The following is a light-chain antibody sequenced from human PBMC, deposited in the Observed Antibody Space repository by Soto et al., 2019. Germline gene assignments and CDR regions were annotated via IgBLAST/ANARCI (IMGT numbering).Light chain of an antibody. J-gene: IGKJ1*01. CDR2: DAS. Sequence: ETVLTQSPATLSLSRGERATLSCRASPSISNSLAWYQQKAGQAPRLLIYDASNRATGIPARFSGSGSGTDFTLTITSLEPEVFAVYYCQQRSNWPWTFGQGTNVEIK. CDR1: PSISNS. CDR3: QQRSNWPWT. V-gene: IGKV3-11*01.